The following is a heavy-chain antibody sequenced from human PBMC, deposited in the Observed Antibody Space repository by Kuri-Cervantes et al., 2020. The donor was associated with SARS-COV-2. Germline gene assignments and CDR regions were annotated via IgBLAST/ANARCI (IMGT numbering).Heavy chain of an antibody. CDR3: ARKISITILVRVWQYFDY. Sequence: ASVKVSCKASGYTFTSYGISWVRQAPGQGLEWMGWINPNSGGTNYAQKFQGRVTMTRDTSISTAYMELSRLRSDDTAVYYCARKISITILVRVWQYFDYWGQGTLVTVSS. CDR2: INPNSGGT. D-gene: IGHD3-3*01. CDR1: GYTFTSYG. J-gene: IGHJ4*02. V-gene: IGHV1-2*02.